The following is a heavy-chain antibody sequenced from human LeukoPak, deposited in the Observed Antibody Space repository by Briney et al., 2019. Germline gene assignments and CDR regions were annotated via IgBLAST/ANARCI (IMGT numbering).Heavy chain of an antibody. D-gene: IGHD5-24*01. Sequence: ASVMVSCKASGYTFTGYYMHWVRQAPGQGLEWMGRINPNSGGANYAQKFQGRVTMTRDTSISIVYMELSRLRSDDTAVYYCARDFGDGYNSYYFDYWGQGTLVTVSS. CDR2: INPNSGGA. J-gene: IGHJ4*02. CDR1: GYTFTGYY. CDR3: ARDFGDGYNSYYFDY. V-gene: IGHV1-2*06.